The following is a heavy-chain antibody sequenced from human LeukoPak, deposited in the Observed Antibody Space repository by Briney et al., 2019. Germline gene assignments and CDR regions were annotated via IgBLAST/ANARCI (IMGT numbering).Heavy chain of an antibody. CDR2: IIPIFGTA. CDR1: GGTFSSYA. CDR3: AAGGNGYYYYYGMDV. J-gene: IGHJ6*02. D-gene: IGHD2-8*01. V-gene: IGHV1-69*13. Sequence: SVKVSCKASGGTFSSYAISWVRQAPGQGLEWMGGIIPIFGTANYAQKLQGRVTITADESTSTAYMELSSLRSEDTAVYYCAAGGNGYYYYYGMDVWGQGTTVTVSS.